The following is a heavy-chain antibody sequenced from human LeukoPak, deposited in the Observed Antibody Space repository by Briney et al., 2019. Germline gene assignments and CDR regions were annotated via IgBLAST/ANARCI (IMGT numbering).Heavy chain of an antibody. CDR3: AKDRGVGYYYYMDV. CDR2: ISYDGSNK. D-gene: IGHD1-26*01. V-gene: IGHV3-30-3*01. CDR1: GFTFSSYA. Sequence: GGSLRLSCAASGFTFSSYAMHWVRQAPGKGLEWVAVISYDGSNKYYADSVKGRFTISRDNSKNTLYLQMNSLRAEDTAVYYCAKDRGVGYYYYMDVWGKGTTVTVSS. J-gene: IGHJ6*03.